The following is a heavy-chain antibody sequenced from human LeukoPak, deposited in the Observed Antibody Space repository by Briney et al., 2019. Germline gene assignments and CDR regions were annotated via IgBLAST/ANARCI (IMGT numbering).Heavy chain of an antibody. J-gene: IGHJ3*02. CDR3: ARDGTAMVNAFDI. CDR1: GGTFSSYA. D-gene: IGHD5-18*01. V-gene: IGHV1-69*13. Sequence: SVKVSCKASGGTFSSYAIGWVRQAPGQGLEWMGGIIPIFGTANYAQKFQGRVTITADESTSTAYMELSSLRSEDTAVYYCARDGTAMVNAFDIWGQGTMVTVSS. CDR2: IIPIFGTA.